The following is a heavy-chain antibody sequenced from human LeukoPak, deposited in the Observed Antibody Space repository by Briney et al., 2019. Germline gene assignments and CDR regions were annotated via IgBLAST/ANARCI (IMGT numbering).Heavy chain of an antibody. Sequence: PSETLSLTCTVSGGSISSYYWSWIRQPPGKGLEWIGYIYYSGSTNYNPSLKSRVTISVDTSKNQFSLKLSSVTAADTAVYYCARTRGSTSWKNGMDVWGQGTTVTVSS. V-gene: IGHV4-59*08. D-gene: IGHD2-2*01. CDR2: IYYSGST. CDR1: GGSISSYY. CDR3: ARTRGSTSWKNGMDV. J-gene: IGHJ6*02.